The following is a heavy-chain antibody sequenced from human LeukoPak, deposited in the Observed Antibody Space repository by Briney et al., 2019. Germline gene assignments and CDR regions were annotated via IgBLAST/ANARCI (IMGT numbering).Heavy chain of an antibody. J-gene: IGHJ6*03. D-gene: IGHD4-11*01. Sequence: SETLSLTCSVSGDSISSYYWSWIRQPPGKGLEWIGYIYYSGSTNYNPSLKSRVTISVDTSKNQFSLKLSSVTAADTAVYYCARGRVSSSTWYSTYYYFFYMDFWGKGTTVTVSS. CDR3: ARGRVSSSTWYSTYYYFFYMDF. V-gene: IGHV4-59*01. CDR2: IYYSGST. CDR1: GDSISSYY.